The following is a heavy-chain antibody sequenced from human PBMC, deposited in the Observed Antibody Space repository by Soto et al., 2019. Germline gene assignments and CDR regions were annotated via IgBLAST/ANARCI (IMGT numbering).Heavy chain of an antibody. CDR3: ARDMQAGFTRYFEP. CDR1: GGSITSYH. CDR2: TYYTGKT. V-gene: IGHV4-59*13. J-gene: IGHJ1*01. Sequence: PSETLSLTCIVSGGSITSYHWSWIRQFSGKGLEWIADTYYTGKTNYNPSLKSRVTISMDTSKNQLSLKLTSMTAADTAVYYCARDMQAGFTRYFEPWAQGTMVTVSS. D-gene: IGHD6-19*01.